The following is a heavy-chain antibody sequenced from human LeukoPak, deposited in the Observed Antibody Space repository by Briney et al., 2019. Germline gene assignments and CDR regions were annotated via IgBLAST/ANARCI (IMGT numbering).Heavy chain of an antibody. CDR2: ISAYNGNT. Sequence: ASVKVSCKPSGYTFTSYGISWVRQAPGQGLEWMGWISAYNGNTNYAQKLQGRVTMTTDTSTSTAYMELRSLRSDDTAMYYCARTPYYYDSSGYYWGDYYYYYGMDVWGQGTTFTVSS. D-gene: IGHD3-22*01. CDR3: ARTPYYYDSSGYYWGDYYYYYGMDV. J-gene: IGHJ6*02. V-gene: IGHV1-18*01. CDR1: GYTFTSYG.